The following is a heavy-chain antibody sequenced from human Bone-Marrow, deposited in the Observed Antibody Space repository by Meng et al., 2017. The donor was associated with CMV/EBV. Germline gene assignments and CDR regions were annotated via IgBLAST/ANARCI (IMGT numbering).Heavy chain of an antibody. D-gene: IGHD2-2*01. CDR1: GFSLSTSGMR. J-gene: IGHJ6*02. V-gene: IGHV2-70D*14. Sequence: SGPTLVKPTQTLTLTCTFSGFSLSTSGMRVSWIRQPPGKALEWLARIDWDDDKFYSTSLKTRLTISKDTSKNQVVLTMTNMDPVDTATYYCARDVVVPAADNGPYYYGMDVWGQGTTVTVSS. CDR2: IDWDDDK. CDR3: ARDVVVPAADNGPYYYGMDV.